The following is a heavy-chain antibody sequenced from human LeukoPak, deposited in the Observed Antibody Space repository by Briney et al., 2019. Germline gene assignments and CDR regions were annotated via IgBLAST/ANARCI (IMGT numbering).Heavy chain of an antibody. D-gene: IGHD3-3*01. V-gene: IGHV1-18*01. CDR3: ARLAYDFWSGYHYYYYYYMDV. J-gene: IGHJ6*03. CDR2: ISAYNGNT. CDR1: GYTFTSHG. Sequence: GASVKVSCKXSGYTFTSHGISWVRQAPRQGLEWMGRISAYNGNTNYAQKLQGRVTMTTDTSTCTAYMELRSLRSDDTAVYYCARLAYDFWSGYHYYYYYYMDVWGKGTTVTVSS.